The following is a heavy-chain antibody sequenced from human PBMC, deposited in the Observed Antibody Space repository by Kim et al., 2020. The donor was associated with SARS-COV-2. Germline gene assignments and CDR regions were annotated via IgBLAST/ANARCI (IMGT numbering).Heavy chain of an antibody. CDR2: INHSGST. J-gene: IGHJ4*02. D-gene: IGHD6-13*01. V-gene: IGHV4-34*01. CDR1: GGSFSGYY. CDR3: ARGGVSSGYVYVRYSSSWYDY. Sequence: SETLSLTCAIYGGSFSGYYWSWIRQPPGKGLEWIGEINHSGSTNYNPSLKSRVTISVDTSKNQFSLKLSSVTAADTAVYYCARGGVSSGYVYVRYSSSWYDYWGQGTLVTVSS.